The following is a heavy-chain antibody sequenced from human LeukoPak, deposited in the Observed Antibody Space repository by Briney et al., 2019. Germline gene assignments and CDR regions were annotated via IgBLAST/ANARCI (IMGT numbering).Heavy chain of an antibody. CDR2: ISWNSGSI. V-gene: IGHV3-9*01. D-gene: IGHD1-26*01. CDR3: AKDGRGATRGALDI. Sequence: PGGSLRLSRAASGFTFDDYAMHWVRQAPGKGLEWVSGISWNSGSIGYADSVKGRFTISRDNAKNSLYLQMNSLRAEDTALYYCAKDGRGATRGALDIWGQGTMVTVSS. CDR1: GFTFDDYA. J-gene: IGHJ3*02.